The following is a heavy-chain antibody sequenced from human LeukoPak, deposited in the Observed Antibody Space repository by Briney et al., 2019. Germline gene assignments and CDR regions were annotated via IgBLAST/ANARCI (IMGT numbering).Heavy chain of an antibody. Sequence: GGSLRLSCAASGFTFSNHGMNWVRQAPGKGLEWVSVISGSGGSTYYADSVKGRFTISRDNSKNTLYLQMNSLRAEDTAVYYCANRGPYYFDYWGRGTLVTVSS. V-gene: IGHV3-23*01. J-gene: IGHJ4*02. D-gene: IGHD3-10*01. CDR2: ISGSGGST. CDR1: GFTFSNHG. CDR3: ANRGPYYFDY.